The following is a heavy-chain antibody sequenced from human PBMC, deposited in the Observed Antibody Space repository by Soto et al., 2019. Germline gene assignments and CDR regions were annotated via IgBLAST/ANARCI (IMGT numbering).Heavy chain of an antibody. CDR2: DGSNK. Sequence: QVQLVESGGGVVQPGRSLRLSCAASGFTFSNYGMHWVRQAPGKGLEWVADDGSNKYYADSVKGRFTISRDNSKNTLYLQMNSLRAEDTAVYYCARSGGVYFDCWGQGTLVTVSS. CDR3: ARSGGVYFDC. J-gene: IGHJ4*02. V-gene: IGHV3-33*01. CDR1: GFTFSNYG. D-gene: IGHD2-8*01.